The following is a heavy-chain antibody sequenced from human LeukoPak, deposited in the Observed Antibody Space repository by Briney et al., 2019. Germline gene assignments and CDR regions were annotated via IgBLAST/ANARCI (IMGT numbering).Heavy chain of an antibody. J-gene: IGHJ4*02. CDR3: ARDRQRGYSYGFDY. V-gene: IGHV3-48*03. CDR1: GFTFSSYE. CDR2: ISSSGSTI. D-gene: IGHD5-18*01. Sequence: WGSLRLSCAASGFTFSSYEMNWVRQAPGKGLEWVSYISSSGSTIYYADSVKGRFTISRDNAKNSLYLQMNSLRAEDTAVYSCARDRQRGYSYGFDYWGQGTLVTVSS.